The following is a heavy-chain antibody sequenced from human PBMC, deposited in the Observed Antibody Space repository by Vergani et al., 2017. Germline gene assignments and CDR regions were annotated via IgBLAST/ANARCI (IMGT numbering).Heavy chain of an antibody. CDR1: GGSISSGDYY. CDR3: ARKAYSRRGFVAFDD. CDR2: IYYSGST. J-gene: IGHJ4*02. D-gene: IGHD5-12*01. V-gene: IGHV4-30-4*08. Sequence: QVQLQESGPGLVKPSQTLSLTCTVSGGSISSGDYYWSWIRQPPGKGLEWIGYIYYSGSTYYNPSLKSRVTISVDTSKNQFSLKLGSVTAADTAVYYCARKAYSRRGFVAFDDGGQGTLVTVSS.